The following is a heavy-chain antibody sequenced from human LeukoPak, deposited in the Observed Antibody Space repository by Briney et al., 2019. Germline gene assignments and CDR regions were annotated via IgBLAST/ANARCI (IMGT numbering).Heavy chain of an antibody. Sequence: GGSLRLSCAASGFTFSDYYMSWIRQAPGEGLEWVSYISSSSSYTNYADSVKGRFTISRDNAKNSLYLQMNSLRAEDTAVYYCARVSNYYGMDVWGQGTTVTVSS. V-gene: IGHV3-11*05. CDR3: ARVSNYYGMDV. CDR1: GFTFSDYY. J-gene: IGHJ6*02. CDR2: ISSSSSYT.